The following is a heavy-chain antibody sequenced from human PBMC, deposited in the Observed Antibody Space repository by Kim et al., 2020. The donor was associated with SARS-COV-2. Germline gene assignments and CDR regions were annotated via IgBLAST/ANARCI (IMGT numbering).Heavy chain of an antibody. CDR3: ARDLITMVQDPLWYYYYYMDV. CDR2: INPSGGST. Sequence: ASVKVSCKASGYTFTSYYMHWVRQAPGQGLEWMGIINPSGGSTSYAQKFQGRVTMTRDTSTSTVYMELSSLRSEDTAVYYCARDLITMVQDPLWYYYYYMDVWGKGTTVTVSS. CDR1: GYTFTSYY. D-gene: IGHD3-10*01. J-gene: IGHJ6*03. V-gene: IGHV1-46*01.